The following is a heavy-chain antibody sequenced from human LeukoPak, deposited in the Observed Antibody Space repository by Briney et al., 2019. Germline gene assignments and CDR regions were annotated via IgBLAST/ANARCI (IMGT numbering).Heavy chain of an antibody. D-gene: IGHD6-13*01. V-gene: IGHV4-39*07. J-gene: IGHJ4*02. Sequence: PSETLSLTCTVSGGSIKNNNYYWGWVRQPPRKGLEWIGNIYYSGSAYYNPSFQSRVTISVDTSKNQFSLILSSVTAADTAVYYCARGSSSWFSYYFDYWGQGTLVTVSS. CDR1: GGSIKNNNYY. CDR2: IYYSGSA. CDR3: ARGSSSWFSYYFDY.